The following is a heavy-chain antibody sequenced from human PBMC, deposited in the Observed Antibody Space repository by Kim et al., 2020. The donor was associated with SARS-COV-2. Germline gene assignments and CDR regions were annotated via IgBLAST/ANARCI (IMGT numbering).Heavy chain of an antibody. CDR3: TSDLGDYCAGDCYSRV. V-gene: IGHV3-15*01. D-gene: IGHD2-21*02. CDR2: IKSKTNGGTT. Sequence: GGSLRLSCAASGFTFSNAWMNWVRQAPGKGLEWVGRIKSKTNGGTTGYAAPVKGRFTISRDDSKNTLYLQMNRLKTEGTAVYYCTSDLGDYCAGDCYSRVWGQGTTGTVSS. CDR1: GFTFSNAW. J-gene: IGHJ6*02.